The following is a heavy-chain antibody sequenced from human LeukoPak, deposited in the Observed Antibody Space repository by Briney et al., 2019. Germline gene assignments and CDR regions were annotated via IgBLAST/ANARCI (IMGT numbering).Heavy chain of an antibody. CDR1: GLTFSSYA. CDR2: IGGSGGST. D-gene: IGHD5-12*01. V-gene: IGHV3-23*01. CDR3: AKARTSAYDFSLDY. Sequence: PGGSLRLSCAASGLTFSSYAMTWVRQAPGKGLEWVSAIGGSGGSTYYADSVKGRSTISRDNFKYTLNLQMNSLRAEDTAIYYCAKARTSAYDFSLDYWGQGSLVTVSS. J-gene: IGHJ4*02.